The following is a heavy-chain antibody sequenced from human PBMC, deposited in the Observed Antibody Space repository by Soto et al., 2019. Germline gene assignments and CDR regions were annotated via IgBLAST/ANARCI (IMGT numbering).Heavy chain of an antibody. Sequence: ASVKVSCKASGYTFTSYDINWVRQATGQGLEWKGWMNPNSGNTGYAQKFQGRVTMTRYTSISTAYMELSSLRSEDTAVYYCARDIVVVPAARRGDYYYGMDVWGQGTTVTVSS. CDR1: GYTFTSYD. CDR3: ARDIVVVPAARRGDYYYGMDV. J-gene: IGHJ6*02. CDR2: MNPNSGNT. D-gene: IGHD2-2*01. V-gene: IGHV1-8*01.